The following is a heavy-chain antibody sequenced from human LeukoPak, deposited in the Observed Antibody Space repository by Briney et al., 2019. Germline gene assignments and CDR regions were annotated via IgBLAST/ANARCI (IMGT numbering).Heavy chain of an antibody. CDR2: ISYDGSNK. V-gene: IGHV3-30*18. D-gene: IGHD4-17*01. CDR3: AKPYGDPYYYYYYGMDV. CDR1: GFTFSHYG. Sequence: GGSLRLSCAASGFTFSHYGVHWVRQAPGKGLEWVAVISYDGSNKYYADSVKGRFTISRDNSKNTLYLQMNSLRAEDTAVYYCAKPYGDPYYYYYYGMDVWGQGTTVTVSS. J-gene: IGHJ6*02.